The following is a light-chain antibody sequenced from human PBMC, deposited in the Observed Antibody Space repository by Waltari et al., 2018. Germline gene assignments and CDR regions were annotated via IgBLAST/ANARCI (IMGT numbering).Light chain of an antibody. CDR3: QAWDGNNVV. J-gene: IGLJ2*01. CDR2: QAH. CDR1: KLGDKY. Sequence: SYELTQAPSVSVSPGQTASITCSGHKLGDKYVGWYQQKPGQSPLLVIYQAHVRPSGIPGRFSGSNSGITATLTISGTQAVDEADYYCQAWDGNNVVFGGGTKLTVL. V-gene: IGLV3-1*01.